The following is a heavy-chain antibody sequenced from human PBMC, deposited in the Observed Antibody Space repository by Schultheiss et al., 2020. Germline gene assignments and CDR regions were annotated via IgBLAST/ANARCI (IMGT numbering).Heavy chain of an antibody. CDR3: AHSHTLWPLDY. J-gene: IGHJ4*02. Sequence: SGPTLVKPTQTLTLTCTFSGFSLSTSGMCVSWIRQPPGKALEWLALIDGDDDKYYSPSLKSRLTVTKDTSKNQVVLTMTNMDPVDTATYYCAHSHTLWPLDYWGQGALVTVSS. V-gene: IGHV2-70*12. CDR1: GFSLSTSGMC. D-gene: IGHD3-10*01. CDR2: IDGDDDK.